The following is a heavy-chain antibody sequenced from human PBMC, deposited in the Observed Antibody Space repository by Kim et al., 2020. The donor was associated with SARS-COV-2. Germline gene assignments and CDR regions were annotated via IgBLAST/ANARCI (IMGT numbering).Heavy chain of an antibody. CDR3: ARIVRVVSPPQH. Sequence: RYSPSFQGQVTISADKSISTAYLQWSSLKASDTAMYYCARIVRVVSPPQHWGQGTLVTVSS. J-gene: IGHJ1*01. D-gene: IGHD3-16*02. V-gene: IGHV5-51*01.